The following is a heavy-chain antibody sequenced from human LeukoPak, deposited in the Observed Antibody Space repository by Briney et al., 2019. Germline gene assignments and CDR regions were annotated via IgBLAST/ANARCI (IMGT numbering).Heavy chain of an antibody. D-gene: IGHD2-2*01. CDR3: AREREYQLLRFYYYGMDV. CDR1: GFTFSSYW. Sequence: GGSLRLSCAASGFTFSSYWMNWVRQAPGKGLVWVSYISSSGSTIYYADSVKGRFTISRDNAKNSLYLQMNSLRAEDTAVYYCAREREYQLLRFYYYGMDVWGQGTTVTVSS. CDR2: ISSSGSTI. V-gene: IGHV3-48*04. J-gene: IGHJ6*02.